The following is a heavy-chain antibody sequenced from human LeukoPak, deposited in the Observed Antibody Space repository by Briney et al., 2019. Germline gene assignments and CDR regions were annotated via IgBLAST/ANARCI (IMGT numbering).Heavy chain of an antibody. V-gene: IGHV4-39*07. J-gene: IGHJ4*02. CDR2: IYYSGST. D-gene: IGHD1-26*01. Sequence: PSETLSLTCTVSGGSISSSSYYWGWIRQPPGKGLEWVGSIYYSGSTYYNPSLKSRVTISVDTSKNQFSLKLSSVTAADTAVYYCARGLVGATPGFDYWGQGTLVTVSS. CDR1: GGSISSSSYY. CDR3: ARGLVGATPGFDY.